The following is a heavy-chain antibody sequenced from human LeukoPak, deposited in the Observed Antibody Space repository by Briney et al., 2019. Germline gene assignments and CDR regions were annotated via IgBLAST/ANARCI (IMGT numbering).Heavy chain of an antibody. J-gene: IGHJ4*02. V-gene: IGHV1-3*01. Sequence: ASVKVSCKASGYTFTSYAMHWVRQAPGQRLEWMGWINAGNGNTKYSQKFQGRVTITRDTSASTAYMELSSLRSEDTAVYYCARDRNAYCGGDCYSGYFVYWGQGTLVTVSS. D-gene: IGHD2-21*02. CDR1: GYTFTSYA. CDR2: INAGNGNT. CDR3: ARDRNAYCGGDCYSGYFVY.